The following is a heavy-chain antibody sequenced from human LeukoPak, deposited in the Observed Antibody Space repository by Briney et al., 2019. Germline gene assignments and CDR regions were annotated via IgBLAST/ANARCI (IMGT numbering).Heavy chain of an antibody. V-gene: IGHV3-48*01. CDR1: GFTFSTYT. J-gene: IGHJ4*02. CDR2: ISSSSSTI. CDR3: ARGPSGYHNT. D-gene: IGHD5-12*01. Sequence: GGSLRLSCAASGFTFSTYTMNWVRQAPGKGLEWVSYISSSSSTIYYADSVKGRFTISRDNAKNSLYLQMNSLRAEDTAVYYCARGPSGYHNTGGQGTLVTVSS.